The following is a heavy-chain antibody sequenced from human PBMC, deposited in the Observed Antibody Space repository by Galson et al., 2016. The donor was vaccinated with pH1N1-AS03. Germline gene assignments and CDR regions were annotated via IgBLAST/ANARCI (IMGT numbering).Heavy chain of an antibody. Sequence: PALVKPTQTLTLTCSFSGLSVSTTGMRVSWIRQPPGKALEWLAFIDWADDKFYSTSLKTRLTISRDTSKNQVVLTMTNIDPVDTATYYCARMGGAGYNTYYFDFCGQGTLVTVSS. V-gene: IGHV2-70*04. CDR1: GLSVSTTGMR. CDR3: ARMGGAGYNTYYFDF. J-gene: IGHJ4*02. D-gene: IGHD5-24*01. CDR2: IDWADDK.